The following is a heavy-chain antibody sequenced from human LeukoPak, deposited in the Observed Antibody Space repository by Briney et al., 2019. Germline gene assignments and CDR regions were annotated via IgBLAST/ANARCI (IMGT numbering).Heavy chain of an antibody. CDR2: INHSGST. CDR3: ARAGRSMVRGVIHY. V-gene: IGHV4-34*01. Sequence: PSETLSLTCAVYGGSFSGYYWSWIRQPPGKGLEWIGEINHSGSTNYNPSLKSRVTMSVDTSKNQFSLKLSSVTAADTAVYYCARAGRSMVRGVIHYWGQGTLVTVSS. D-gene: IGHD3-10*01. J-gene: IGHJ4*02. CDR1: GGSFSGYY.